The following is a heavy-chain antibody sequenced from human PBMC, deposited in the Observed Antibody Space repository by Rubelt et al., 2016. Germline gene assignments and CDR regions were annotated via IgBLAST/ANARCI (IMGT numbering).Heavy chain of an antibody. CDR1: GYTFTSYG. CDR2: ISAYNGTT. Sequence: QVQLVQSGAEVKKPGASVKVSCKASGYTFTSYGISWVRQAPGQGLEWMGWISAYNGTTTYSQKFQGRVTITRVTSARAAYMELSSLRSEDTPVYYCARSKDTAMVTDADWYFDLWGRGTLVTVSS. V-gene: IGHV1-18*01. J-gene: IGHJ2*01. CDR3: ARSKDTAMVTDADWYFDL. D-gene: IGHD5-18*01.